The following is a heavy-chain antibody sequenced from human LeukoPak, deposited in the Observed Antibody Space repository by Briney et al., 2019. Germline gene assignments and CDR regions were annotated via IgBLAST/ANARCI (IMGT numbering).Heavy chain of an antibody. D-gene: IGHD3-10*01. V-gene: IGHV4-39*01. CDR2: IYYSGST. CDR1: GGSISSYY. CDR3: ARPMYYYGSGSFDY. Sequence: SETLSLTCTVSGGSISSYYWGWIRQPPGKGLEWIGSIYYSGSTYYNPSLKSRVTISVDTSKNQFSLKLSSVTAADTAVYYCARPMYYYGSGSFDYWGQGTLVTVSS. J-gene: IGHJ4*02.